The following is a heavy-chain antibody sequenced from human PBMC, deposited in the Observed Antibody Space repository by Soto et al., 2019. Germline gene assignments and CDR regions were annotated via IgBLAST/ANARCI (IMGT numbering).Heavy chain of an antibody. V-gene: IGHV4-39*01. CDR2: IHYSGST. D-gene: IGHD2-8*01. J-gene: IGHJ4*02. CDR1: GDSIGTTHSY. CDR3: ARHEGNGNVWPLDY. Sequence: SETLSLTCTVSGDSIGTTHSYWAWIRQSPGKGLEWIGNIHYSGSTYYMPSLRSRVTLSVDTSKNQFSLRLTSVTAEDTAVYYCARHEGNGNVWPLDYWGQGTLVTVSS.